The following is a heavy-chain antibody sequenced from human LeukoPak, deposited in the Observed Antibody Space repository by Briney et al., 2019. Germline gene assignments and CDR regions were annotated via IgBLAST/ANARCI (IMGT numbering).Heavy chain of an antibody. CDR3: ARSVIVPAIVADYYTYMDV. CDR2: IYHRGNT. D-gene: IGHD2-2*01. CDR1: GYSISSNYY. Sequence: SETLSLTCAVSGYSISSNYYWWWIRQPPGKGLEWIGVIYHRGNTDYNPSLQSRVTISIDTSKNEFSLKVNSVTAADTAVYYCARSVIVPAIVADYYTYMDVWGRGISVTVSS. J-gene: IGHJ6*03. V-gene: IGHV4-38-2*01.